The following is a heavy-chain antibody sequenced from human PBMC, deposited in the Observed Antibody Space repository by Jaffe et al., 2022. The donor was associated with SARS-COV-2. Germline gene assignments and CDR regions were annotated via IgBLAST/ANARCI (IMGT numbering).Heavy chain of an antibody. CDR1: GFTFSSYG. Sequence: QVQLVESGGGVVQPGRSLRLSCAASGFTFSSYGMHWVRQAPGKGLEWVTFISYDGINKYYVDSVKGRFTISRDNSKNTFYVQMNSLRPEDTAVYYCAKDSSGSQIPVGGVDVWGQGTTVTVSS. J-gene: IGHJ6*02. D-gene: IGHD6-25*01. V-gene: IGHV3-30*18. CDR3: AKDSSGSQIPVGGVDV. CDR2: ISYDGINK.